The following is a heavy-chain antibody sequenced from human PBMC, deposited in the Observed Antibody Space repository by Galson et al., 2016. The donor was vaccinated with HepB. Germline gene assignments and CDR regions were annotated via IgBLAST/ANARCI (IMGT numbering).Heavy chain of an antibody. J-gene: IGHJ6*03. CDR3: AITYYHYDMGD. CDR1: GYTFTSHY. V-gene: IGHV1-46*01. CDR2: INPSGGST. Sequence: SVKVSCKASGYTFTSHYMHWVRQAPGQGLEWMGIINPSGGSTSYAQKFQGRVTMTRDTSTSTVYMELSSLRSEDTALYYCAITYYHYDMGDWGKGTTVTVAS.